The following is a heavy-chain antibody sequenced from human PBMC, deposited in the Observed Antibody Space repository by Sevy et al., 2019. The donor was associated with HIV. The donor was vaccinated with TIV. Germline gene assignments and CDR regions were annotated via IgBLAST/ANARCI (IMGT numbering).Heavy chain of an antibody. CDR2: ISVYNGNT. J-gene: IGHJ4*02. V-gene: IGHV1-18*04. CDR1: GYTFTSYG. Sequence: ASVKVSCKASGYTFTSYGISWVRQAPGQGLEWMGWISVYNGNTNYAQKLQGRVTMTTDTSTRTAYMELRTLISDETAVYYCARAPWAAASGGFDYWGQGTLVTVSS. D-gene: IGHD6-13*01. CDR3: ARAPWAAASGGFDY.